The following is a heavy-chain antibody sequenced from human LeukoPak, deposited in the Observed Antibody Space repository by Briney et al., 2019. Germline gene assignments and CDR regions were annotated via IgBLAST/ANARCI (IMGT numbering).Heavy chain of an antibody. D-gene: IGHD1-1*01. V-gene: IGHV4-59*01. Sequence: SETLSLTCSGSDDSITMYYWTWIRRPPGKGLEWIGYVDHTGSTNFNPSLNGRVSISRDTTKNLFSLRLRSVTAADTAVYFCARGRVSSSTWYSTYYYYFYMDVWGKGTTVTVSS. CDR3: ARGRVSSSTWYSTYYYYFYMDV. J-gene: IGHJ6*03. CDR1: DDSITMYY. CDR2: VDHTGST.